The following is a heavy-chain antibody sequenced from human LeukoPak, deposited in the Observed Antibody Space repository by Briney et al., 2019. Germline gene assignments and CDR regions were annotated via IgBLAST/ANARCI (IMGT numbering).Heavy chain of an antibody. V-gene: IGHV3-74*01. J-gene: IGHJ4*02. D-gene: IGHD6-6*01. CDR1: GFSFSGHW. CDR3: ARGPNSNWSGLDF. Sequence: GGSLRLSCTASGFSFSGHWMHWARQLPGKGLVWVSRISPTGSTTSYADSVKGRFTVSRDDAKNTLYLQVNNLRAEDTAVYYCARGPNSNWSGLDFWGQGTLLTVSS. CDR2: ISPTGSTT.